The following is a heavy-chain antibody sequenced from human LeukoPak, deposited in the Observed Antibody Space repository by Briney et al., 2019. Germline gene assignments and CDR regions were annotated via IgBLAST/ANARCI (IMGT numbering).Heavy chain of an antibody. V-gene: IGHV1-46*01. CDR2: INPSGGST. D-gene: IGHD3-3*01. J-gene: IGHJ4*02. Sequence: ASVKVSCKASGYTFTSYYMHWVRQAPGQGLEWMGIINPSGGSTSYAQKFQGRVTMTRDTSTSTAYMELMSLRADDAAVYYCASRSGSTPYYFDYWGQGTLVTVSS. CDR3: ASRSGSTPYYFDY. CDR1: GYTFTSYY.